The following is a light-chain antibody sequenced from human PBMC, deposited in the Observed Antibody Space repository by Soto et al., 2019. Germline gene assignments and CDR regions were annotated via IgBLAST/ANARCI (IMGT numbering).Light chain of an antibody. CDR3: QQYGSSGT. J-gene: IGKJ1*01. Sequence: EIVLTQSPGTLSLSPGEGATLSCRASQSVSSSYLAWYQQKPGQAPRLLIYDASKRATGIPARFSGSGSGTDFTLTISRLEPEDFAVYYCQQYGSSGTFGQGTKVDIK. CDR2: DAS. V-gene: IGKV3-20*01. CDR1: QSVSSSY.